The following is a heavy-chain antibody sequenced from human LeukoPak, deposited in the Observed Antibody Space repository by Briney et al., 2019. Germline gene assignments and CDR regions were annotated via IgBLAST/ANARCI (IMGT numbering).Heavy chain of an antibody. Sequence: SETLSLTCSVSGGSISSYYWRWIRQPPEKGLEWIGYIYNRGSNTNYNPSLKSRVTISVDMSKNQFSLKLRSVTAADTAVYFCARDRPGIAVAGDAFDIWGRGTMVTVSS. D-gene: IGHD6-19*01. CDR1: GGSISSYY. CDR2: IYNRGSNT. CDR3: ARDRPGIAVAGDAFDI. V-gene: IGHV4-59*01. J-gene: IGHJ3*02.